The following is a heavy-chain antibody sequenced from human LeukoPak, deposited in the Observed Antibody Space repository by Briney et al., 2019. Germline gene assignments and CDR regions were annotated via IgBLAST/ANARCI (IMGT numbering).Heavy chain of an antibody. D-gene: IGHD6-13*01. CDR3: ARDSSSWYGAFDI. CDR1: GGSISSGSYY. CDR2: IYTSGST. Sequence: SQTLSLTCTVSGGSISSGSYYWSWIRQPAGKGLEWIGRIYTSGSTNYNPSLKSGVTISVDTSKNQFSLKLSSVTAADTAVYYCARDSSSWYGAFDIWGQGTMVTVSS. V-gene: IGHV4-61*02. J-gene: IGHJ3*02.